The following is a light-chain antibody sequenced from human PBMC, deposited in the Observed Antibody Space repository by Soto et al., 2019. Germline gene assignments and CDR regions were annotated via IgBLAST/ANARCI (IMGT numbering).Light chain of an antibody. CDR1: RSNIGPNA. CDR3: AAWADILNVLYV. J-gene: IGLJ1*01. CDR2: NNN. V-gene: IGLV1-44*01. Sequence: QSVLTQPPSASATPGQRVTISCSGTRSNIGPNAVNWYQQLPGTAPRLLIYNNNQRPSGVPDRFSGSKSCTSACLAISGLXXXXXXXXFCAAWADILNVLYVFGTGTKLTV.